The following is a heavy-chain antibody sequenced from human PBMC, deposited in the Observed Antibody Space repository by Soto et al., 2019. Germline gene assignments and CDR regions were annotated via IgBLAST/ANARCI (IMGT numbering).Heavy chain of an antibody. V-gene: IGHV5-51*01. CDR1: GYSFSNFW. CDR3: ASSVLVTSTMNYFDL. D-gene: IGHD2-8*02. CDR2: IYPDDSDT. Sequence: GESLKISCHASGYSFSNFWIAWVRQMPGEGLEWLGIIYPDDSDTRYSPSFLGQVTISADKSIKTTYLQWSSLKASDTAIYFCASSVLVTSTMNYFDLWGQGTLVTVSS. J-gene: IGHJ4*02.